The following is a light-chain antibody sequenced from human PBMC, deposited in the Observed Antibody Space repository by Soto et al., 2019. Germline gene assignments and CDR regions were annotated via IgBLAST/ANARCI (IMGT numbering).Light chain of an antibody. J-gene: IGLJ1*01. CDR2: EVS. V-gene: IGLV2-14*01. CDR1: SSDVGGYNY. CDR3: SSRTSSSTDV. Sequence: QSALTQPASVSGSPGQSITISCTGTSSDVGGYNYVSWYQQHPGKAPKLMIYEVSNRPSGISSRFSGSKSGNTASLTISGLQAEDEADYYCSSRTSSSTDVFGTGTKVTVL.